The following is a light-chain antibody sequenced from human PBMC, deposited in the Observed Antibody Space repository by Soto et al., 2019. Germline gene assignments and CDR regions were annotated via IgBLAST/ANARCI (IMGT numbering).Light chain of an antibody. Sequence: QSVLTQPPSVSGAPGQRVTISCTGSSSNIGAGYDVHWYQQLPGTAPKLLIYGNSNRPSGVPDRFSGSKSGTSASLAITGLQAEDGAGYYCQSYDSSLSVWVFGGGTKLPVL. CDR1: SSNIGAGYD. CDR2: GNS. V-gene: IGLV1-40*01. J-gene: IGLJ3*02. CDR3: QSYDSSLSVWV.